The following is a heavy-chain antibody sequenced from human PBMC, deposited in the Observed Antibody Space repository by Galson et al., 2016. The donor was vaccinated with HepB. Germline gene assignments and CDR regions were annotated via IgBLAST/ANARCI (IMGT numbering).Heavy chain of an antibody. Sequence: SVKVSCKASGYTFSSYGISWVRQAPGQGLEWMGWISGYNGNPNYAHKLQGRVTMTTAPSTSTAYMELRSLRSADTAVYYCARGDHSSLLDYWGQGTLVTVSS. V-gene: IGHV1-18*01. CDR2: ISGYNGNP. J-gene: IGHJ4*02. CDR3: ARGDHSSLLDY. CDR1: GYTFSSYG. D-gene: IGHD6-13*01.